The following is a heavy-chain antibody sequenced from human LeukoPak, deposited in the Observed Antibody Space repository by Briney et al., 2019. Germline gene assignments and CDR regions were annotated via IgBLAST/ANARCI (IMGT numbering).Heavy chain of an antibody. V-gene: IGHV3-48*04. J-gene: IGHJ4*02. Sequence: PGGSLRLSCAASGFTFRIFGLNWVRQAPGKGPEWVSYIDARSGITYYADSVQGRFTISRDDARESVFLQMDGLRVDDTAVYYCARILSSTSPTDYWGQGTLVTVSS. CDR3: ARILSSTSPTDY. D-gene: IGHD2-2*01. CDR1: GFTFRIFG. CDR2: IDARSGIT.